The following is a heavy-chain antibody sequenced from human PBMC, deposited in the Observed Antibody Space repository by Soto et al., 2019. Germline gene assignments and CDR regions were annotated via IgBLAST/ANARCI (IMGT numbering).Heavy chain of an antibody. CDR2: IAPHRDGT. V-gene: IGHV1-2*02. Sequence: ASVKVSCKASGYSFTDYYMHWIRQAPGQGLEWMGWIAPHRDGTEFAQKFQGRITLTGDTSTSTAYMELKGLTSADTTVYFCARGPYGDDAFDIWGQGTVVTVSS. CDR1: GYSFTDYY. J-gene: IGHJ3*02. D-gene: IGHD4-17*01. CDR3: ARGPYGDDAFDI.